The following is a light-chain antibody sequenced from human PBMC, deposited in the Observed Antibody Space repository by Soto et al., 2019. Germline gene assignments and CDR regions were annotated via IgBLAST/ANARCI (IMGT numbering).Light chain of an antibody. V-gene: IGKV3-11*01. J-gene: IGKJ4*01. CDR3: QHRGT. Sequence: EIGLTQSPATLSLSPGERATLSCRASQSVSSYLAWYQQKPGQAPRLLIYDASNRATGIPARFSGSGSGTDFTLTISSLEPEDFAVYYCQHRGTFGGGTKVDIK. CDR1: QSVSSY. CDR2: DAS.